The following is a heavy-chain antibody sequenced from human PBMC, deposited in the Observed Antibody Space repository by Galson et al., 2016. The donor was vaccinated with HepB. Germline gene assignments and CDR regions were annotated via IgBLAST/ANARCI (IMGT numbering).Heavy chain of an antibody. Sequence: SVKVSCKASGGTFNNYRIDWVRQAPGQGLEWMGGIIPVSRTPNYAQKFQVRVTITADESTSSSYMEVSSLKSEDTAVYYCARGGPSNQALLFPEPLRTWGQGTLVTVSS. J-gene: IGHJ4*02. D-gene: IGHD2-21*02. CDR1: GGTFNNYR. CDR2: IIPVSRTP. CDR3: ARGGPSNQALLFPEPLRT. V-gene: IGHV1-69*13.